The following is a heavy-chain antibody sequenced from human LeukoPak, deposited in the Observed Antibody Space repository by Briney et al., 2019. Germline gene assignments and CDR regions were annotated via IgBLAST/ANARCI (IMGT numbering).Heavy chain of an antibody. Sequence: ASVKVSCKASGYTVTSYDINWVRQATGQGLEWMGWMNPNSGNTGYAQKFQGRVTITRNTSISTAYMELSSLRSEDTAVYYCARGGPHYYDSSGCFDHWGQGTLVTVSS. CDR1: GYTVTSYD. J-gene: IGHJ4*02. D-gene: IGHD3-22*01. CDR3: ARGGPHYYDSSGCFDH. CDR2: MNPNSGNT. V-gene: IGHV1-8*03.